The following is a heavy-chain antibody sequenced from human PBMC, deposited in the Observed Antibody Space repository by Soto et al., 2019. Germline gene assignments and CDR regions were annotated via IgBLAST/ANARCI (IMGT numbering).Heavy chain of an antibody. CDR2: IIPIFGTA. V-gene: IGHV1-69*13. Sequence: SGKVSCKASGGTFSSYAISWVRQAPGQGLEWMGGIIPIFGTANYAQKFQGRVTITADESTSTAYMELSSLRSEDTAVYYCARSPPAGNVGCWFDPCRHLTPVPV. D-gene: IGHD6-19*01. J-gene: IGHJ5*02. CDR1: GGTFSSYA. CDR3: ARSPPAGNVGCWFDP.